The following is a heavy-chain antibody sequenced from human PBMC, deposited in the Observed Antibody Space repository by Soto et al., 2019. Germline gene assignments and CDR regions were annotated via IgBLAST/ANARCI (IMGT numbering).Heavy chain of an antibody. V-gene: IGHV3-30*18. J-gene: IGHJ4*02. CDR2: ISDDGRNK. CDR1: GFSFNTFG. D-gene: IGHD4-17*01. Sequence: QVQLVESGGGVVQPGRSLRVSCAASGFSFNTFGIHWVRQAPGKGLEWVALISDDGRNKYFADSVKGRFTISRDNYNNTLYLQMNSLRAEDMSVYSCAKDWGHGDYVFDNWGQGILVIVSS. CDR3: AKDWGHGDYVFDN.